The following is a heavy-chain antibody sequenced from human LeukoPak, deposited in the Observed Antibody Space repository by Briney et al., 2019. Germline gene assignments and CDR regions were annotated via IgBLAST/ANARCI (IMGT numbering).Heavy chain of an antibody. CDR3: TRVIGGYDILTGYSLS. D-gene: IGHD3-9*01. V-gene: IGHV3-49*04. Sequence: RSLTLSCTASGFTFGDFSMRWVRQAPGKGREWGGFIISKVYGGTTAYDASVKGRLTIPRDNSKSIAYLKMNSLETEATAVYYCTRVIGGYDILTGYSLSWGQGTLVTVSS. CDR2: IISKVYGGTT. J-gene: IGHJ5*02. CDR1: GFTFGDFS.